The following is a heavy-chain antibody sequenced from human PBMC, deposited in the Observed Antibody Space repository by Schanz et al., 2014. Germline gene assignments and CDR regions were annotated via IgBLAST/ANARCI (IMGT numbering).Heavy chain of an antibody. CDR2: ISWNSGTI. J-gene: IGHJ4*02. Sequence: EVQLVESGGGLVQPGKSLRLSCAASGFTFDKYAMHWVRQAPGKGLEWVSVISWNSGTIGYADSVKGRFTISRDNAKNSLYLQMNSLRAEDTAVYYCARGGFGEVSYFDYWGQGTLVNVSS. CDR1: GFTFDKYA. D-gene: IGHD3-10*01. V-gene: IGHV3-9*01. CDR3: ARGGFGEVSYFDY.